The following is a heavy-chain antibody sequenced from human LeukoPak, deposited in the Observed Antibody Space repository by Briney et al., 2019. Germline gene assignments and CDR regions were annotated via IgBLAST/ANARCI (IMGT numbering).Heavy chain of an antibody. J-gene: IGHJ5*02. D-gene: IGHD3-10*01. CDR3: ARHESLLWFGQQYTWFDP. CDR1: GSSFTRYW. CDR2: IYTGDSET. Sequence: GESLQISCMGSGSSFTRYWTGGGRGMPEESLGWMGIIYTGDSETRYSRSSKGQVTFSYDHPRSTACRQWSMLQAPAPAMYSCARHESLLWFGQQYTWFDPWGQGTLVTVSS. V-gene: IGHV5-51*01.